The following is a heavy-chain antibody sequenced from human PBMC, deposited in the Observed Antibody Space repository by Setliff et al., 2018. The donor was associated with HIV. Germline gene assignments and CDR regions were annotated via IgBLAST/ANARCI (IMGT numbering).Heavy chain of an antibody. Sequence: GGSLRLSCAASGFTFSDYAMHWVRQAPGKGLEWVAHIRFDGNREYYADSVKGRFTISRDNSKNTVYLEMNSLRAGDTAVYYCTKERGDGYGYYFHYWGQGTLVTVSS. CDR2: IRFDGNRE. CDR1: GFTFSDYA. J-gene: IGHJ4*02. V-gene: IGHV3-30*02. D-gene: IGHD5-12*01. CDR3: TKERGDGYGYYFHY.